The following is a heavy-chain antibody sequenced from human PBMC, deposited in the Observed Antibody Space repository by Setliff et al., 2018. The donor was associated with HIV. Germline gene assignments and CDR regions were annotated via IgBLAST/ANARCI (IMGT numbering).Heavy chain of an antibody. Sequence: ASVKVSCKASGYTFTAYYIHWVRQAPGQGLEWMGWINPKSGGTNYAQKFQGRVTMSSDTSISTAYMELGRLRSDETGVYYCAALTGVKSFDFLEYLLYDYWGQGTQVTVSS. CDR1: GYTFTAYY. CDR2: INPKSGGT. D-gene: IGHD3-3*01. CDR3: AALTGVKSFDFLEYLLYDY. J-gene: IGHJ4*02. V-gene: IGHV1-2*02.